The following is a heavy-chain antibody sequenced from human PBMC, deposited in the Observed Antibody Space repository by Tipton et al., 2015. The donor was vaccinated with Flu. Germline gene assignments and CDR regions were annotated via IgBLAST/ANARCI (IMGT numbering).Heavy chain of an antibody. CDR1: GFTFSSYA. CDR3: AKVLLEWLFTDYYGMDV. J-gene: IGHJ6*02. Sequence: SLRLSCAASGFTFSSYAMSWVRQAPGKGLEWVSAISGSGGSTYYADSVKGRFTISRDNSKNTLYLQMNSLRAEDTAVYYCAKVLLEWLFTDYYGMDVWGQGTTVTVSS. CDR2: ISGSGGST. D-gene: IGHD3-3*01. V-gene: IGHV3-23*01.